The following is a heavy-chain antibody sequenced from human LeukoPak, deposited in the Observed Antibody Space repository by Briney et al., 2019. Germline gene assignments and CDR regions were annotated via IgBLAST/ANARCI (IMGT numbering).Heavy chain of an antibody. Sequence: ASVKVSCKASGYTFTGYYMHWVRQAPGQGLEWMGWINPNSGGTNYAQKFQGRVTMTRDTSISTAYMELRSLRSDDTAVYYCARVEGYDFWSGYGDYWGQGTLVTVSS. V-gene: IGHV1-2*02. J-gene: IGHJ4*02. CDR3: ARVEGYDFWSGYGDY. CDR1: GYTFTGYY. CDR2: INPNSGGT. D-gene: IGHD3-3*01.